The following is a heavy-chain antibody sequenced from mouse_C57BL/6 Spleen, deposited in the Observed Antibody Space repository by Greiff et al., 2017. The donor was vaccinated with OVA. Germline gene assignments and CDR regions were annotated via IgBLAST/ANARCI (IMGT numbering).Heavy chain of an antibody. D-gene: IGHD1-1*01. V-gene: IGHV1-31*01. Sequence: VQLQQSGPELVKPGASVKISCKASGYSFTGYYMHWVKQSHGNILDWIGYIYPYNGVSSYNQKFKGKATLTVDKSSSTAYMELRSLTSEDSAVYYCARGGTTVVATRWYFDVWGTGTTVTVSS. J-gene: IGHJ1*03. CDR2: IYPYNGVS. CDR3: ARGGTTVVATRWYFDV. CDR1: GYSFTGYY.